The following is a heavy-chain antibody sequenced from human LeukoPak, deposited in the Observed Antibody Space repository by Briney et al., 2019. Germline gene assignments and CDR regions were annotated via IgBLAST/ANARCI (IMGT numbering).Heavy chain of an antibody. Sequence: ASVKVSCKASGYTFTSYGITWVRQAPGQGLEWTGWISTYNGNTNNAQKLQGRVTMTTDTSTSTAYMELRSLRSDDTAVYYCARVYNYYDTSGYYLGNYFDYWGRGTLVTVSS. CDR2: ISTYNGNT. CDR3: ARVYNYYDTSGYYLGNYFDY. J-gene: IGHJ4*02. D-gene: IGHD3-22*01. V-gene: IGHV1-18*01. CDR1: GYTFTSYG.